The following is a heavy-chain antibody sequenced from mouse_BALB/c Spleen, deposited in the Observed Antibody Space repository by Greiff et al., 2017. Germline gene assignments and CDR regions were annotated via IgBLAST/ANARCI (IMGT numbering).Heavy chain of an antibody. CDR1: GFTFSSYG. CDR2: INSNGGST. V-gene: IGHV5-6-3*01. J-gene: IGHJ4*01. Sequence: EVQRVESGGGLVQPGGSLKLSCAASGFTFSSYGMSWVRQTPDKRLELVATINSNGGSTYYPDSVKGRFTISRDNAKNTLYLQMSSLKSEDTAMYYCATMDYWGQGTSVTVSS. CDR3: ATMDY.